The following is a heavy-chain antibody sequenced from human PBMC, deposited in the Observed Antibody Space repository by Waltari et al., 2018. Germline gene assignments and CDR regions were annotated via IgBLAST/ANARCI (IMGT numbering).Heavy chain of an antibody. CDR2: ISYNGNT. Sequence: QVQLRESDPGLVQPSETLSLTCTVAGYSISNGYYWGWIRLPPGRGLEWIATISYNGNTYYNPSLKSRVTITADTSKNQFSLKLTSVTAADTAIYYCARGYNTGWYNSWGHGTLVTVSS. CDR1: GYSISNGYY. V-gene: IGHV4-38-2*02. J-gene: IGHJ5*01. D-gene: IGHD2-8*02. CDR3: ARGYNTGWYNS.